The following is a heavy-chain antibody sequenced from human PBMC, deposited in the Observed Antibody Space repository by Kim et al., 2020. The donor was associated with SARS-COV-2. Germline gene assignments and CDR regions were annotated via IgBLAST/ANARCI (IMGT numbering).Heavy chain of an antibody. CDR2: IYPGDSDT. Sequence: GESLKISCKGSGYSFTSYWIGWVRQMPGKGLEWMGIIYPGDSDTRYSPSFQGQVTISADKSISTAYLQWSSLKASDTAMYYCARQAGYYYDSSGYYPFDYWGQGTLVTVSS. J-gene: IGHJ4*02. CDR3: ARQAGYYYDSSGYYPFDY. CDR1: GYSFTSYW. D-gene: IGHD3-22*01. V-gene: IGHV5-51*01.